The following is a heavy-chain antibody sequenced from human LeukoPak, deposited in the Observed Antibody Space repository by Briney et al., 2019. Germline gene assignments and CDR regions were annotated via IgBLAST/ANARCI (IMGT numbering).Heavy chain of an antibody. J-gene: IGHJ4*02. CDR3: ACMTTVVTDPDY. CDR1: GFTFSSYS. V-gene: IGHV3-21*01. Sequence: GGSLRLSWAASGFTFSSYSMNWVRQAPGKGLEWVSSISSSSSYIYYADSVKGRFTISRDNAKNSLYLQMNSLRAEDTAVYYCACMTTVVTDPDYWGQGTLVTVSS. D-gene: IGHD4-23*01. CDR2: ISSSSSYI.